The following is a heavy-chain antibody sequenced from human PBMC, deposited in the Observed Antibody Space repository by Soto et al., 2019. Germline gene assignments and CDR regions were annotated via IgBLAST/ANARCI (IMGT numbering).Heavy chain of an antibody. CDR2: IYYSGST. Sequence: SETLSLTCTVSGGSISSYYWSWIRQPPGKGLEWIGYIYYSGSTNYNPSLKSRVTISVDTSKNQFSLKLSSVTAADTAVYYCARSINSGYDWRGFDYWGQGTLVTVSS. CDR3: ARSINSGYDWRGFDY. CDR1: GGSISSYY. D-gene: IGHD5-12*01. V-gene: IGHV4-59*08. J-gene: IGHJ4*02.